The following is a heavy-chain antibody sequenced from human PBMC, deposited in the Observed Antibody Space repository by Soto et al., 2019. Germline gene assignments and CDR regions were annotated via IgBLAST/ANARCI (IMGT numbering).Heavy chain of an antibody. CDR2: ISYDGSNK. J-gene: IGHJ4*02. CDR3: AKSIAAAGTFDY. Sequence: QVQLVESGGGVVQHGRSLRLSCAASGFTFGSYGMHWVRQAPGKGLEWVAVISYDGSNKYYADSVKGRFTISRDNSKNTLYLQMNSLRAEDTAVYYCAKSIAAAGTFDYWGQGTLVTVSS. D-gene: IGHD6-13*01. V-gene: IGHV3-30*18. CDR1: GFTFGSYG.